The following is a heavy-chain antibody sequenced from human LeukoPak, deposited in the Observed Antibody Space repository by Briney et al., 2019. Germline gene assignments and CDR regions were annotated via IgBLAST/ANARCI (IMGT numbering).Heavy chain of an antibody. CDR1: GFTFSSYG. V-gene: IGHV3-30*03. CDR3: TTGVVGYCSGGSCYFDY. D-gene: IGHD2-15*01. J-gene: IGHJ4*02. CDR2: ISYDGSNK. Sequence: GGPLRLSCAASGFTFSSYGMHWVRQAPGKGLEWVAVISYDGSNKYYADSVKGRFTISRDNSKNTLYLQMNSLRAEDTAVYYCTTGVVGYCSGGSCYFDYWGQGTLVTVSS.